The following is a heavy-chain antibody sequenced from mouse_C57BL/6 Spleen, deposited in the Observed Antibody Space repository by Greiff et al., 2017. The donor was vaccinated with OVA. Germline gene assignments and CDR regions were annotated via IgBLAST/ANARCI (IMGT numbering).Heavy chain of an antibody. CDR2: IYPRSGNT. CDR1: GYTFTNYG. D-gene: IGHD1-1*01. Sequence: QVQLKQSGAELARPGASVKLSCKASGYTFTNYGISWVKQRTGQGLEWIGEIYPRSGNTYYNEKFKGKATLTADKSSSTAYMELRSLTSEDSAFYFCARSLYYCGSSHWYFDVWGTGTTVTVSS. CDR3: ARSLYYCGSSHWYFDV. J-gene: IGHJ1*03. V-gene: IGHV1-81*01.